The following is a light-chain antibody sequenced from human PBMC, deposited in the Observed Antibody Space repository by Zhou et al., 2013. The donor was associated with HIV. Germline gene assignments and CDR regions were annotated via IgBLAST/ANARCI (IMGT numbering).Light chain of an antibody. Sequence: ETVLTQSPGTVSLSPGERATLSCRASQSVSSRSLAWFQQKPGQAPRLLIYGASSRATGIPDRFSGSGSGADFTLTISRLEPEDFAVYYCQHYGTIPITFGQGTRLEIK. CDR3: QHYGTIPIT. V-gene: IGKV3-20*01. CDR1: QSVSSRS. J-gene: IGKJ5*01. CDR2: GAS.